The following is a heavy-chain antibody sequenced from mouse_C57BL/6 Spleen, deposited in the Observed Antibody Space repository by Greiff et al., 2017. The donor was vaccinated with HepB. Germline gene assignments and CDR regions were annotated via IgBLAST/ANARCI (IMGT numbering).Heavy chain of an antibody. V-gene: IGHV1-82*01. CDR2: IDPGDGDT. D-gene: IGHD3-2*02. CDR3: AICCAGYPSWFAY. CDR1: GYAFSSYW. Sequence: QVQLQQSGAELVKPGASVKISCKASGYAFSSYWMNWVKQRPGKGLEWIGRIDPGDGDTNYNGKFKGKATLTADKSSSTAYMQLSSLTSEDSAVYSCAICCAGYPSWFAYWGQGTPVTVS. J-gene: IGHJ3*01.